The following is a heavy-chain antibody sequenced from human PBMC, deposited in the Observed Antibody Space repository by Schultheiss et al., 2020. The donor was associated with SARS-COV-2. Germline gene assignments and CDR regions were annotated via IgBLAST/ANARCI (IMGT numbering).Heavy chain of an antibody. V-gene: IGHV3-23*01. CDR1: GFTFSSYA. CDR2: ISGSGGST. J-gene: IGHJ4*02. CDR3: ARGENIDY. Sequence: GESLKISCAASGFTFSSYAMSWVRQAPGKGLEWVSAISGSGGSTYYADSVMGRFTISRDNAKKSLFLQMNSLRADDTAVYHCARGENIDYWGPGTLVTVSS.